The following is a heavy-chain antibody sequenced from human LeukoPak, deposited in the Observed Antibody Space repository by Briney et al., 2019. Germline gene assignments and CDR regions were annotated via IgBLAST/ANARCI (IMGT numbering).Heavy chain of an antibody. CDR3: ARGGVVREVA. CDR1: GGSISSSSYF. CDR2: IYYSGST. V-gene: IGHV4-39*07. Sequence: SETLSLTCTVSGGSISSSSYFWGWIRQPPGKGLEWIGNIYYSGSTYYNPSLKSRVTISVDTSKNQFSLKLSSVTAADTAVYYCARGGVVREVAWGQGTLVTVSS. J-gene: IGHJ5*02. D-gene: IGHD3-10*01.